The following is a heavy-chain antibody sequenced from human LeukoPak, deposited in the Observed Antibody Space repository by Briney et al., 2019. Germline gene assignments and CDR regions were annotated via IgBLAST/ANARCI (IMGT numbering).Heavy chain of an antibody. CDR2: INPNSGGT. D-gene: IGHD2-2*01. J-gene: IGHJ3*02. V-gene: IGHV1-2*06. CDR1: GYTFTGYY. Sequence: GASVKVSCKASGYTFTGYYMHWVRQAPGQGLEWMGRINPNSGGTNYAQKFQGRVTITADKSTSTAYMELSSLRSEDTAVYYCARDSGPAAYHDAFDIWGQGTMVTVSS. CDR3: ARDSGPAAYHDAFDI.